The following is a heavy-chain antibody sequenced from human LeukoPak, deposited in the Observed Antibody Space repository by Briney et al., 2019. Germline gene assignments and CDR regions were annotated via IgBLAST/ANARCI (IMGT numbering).Heavy chain of an antibody. CDR2: ISGSGGST. CDR3: AKDGGGYCSSTSCSPGAFDI. Sequence: GRSLRLSCAASGFTFSSYAMSWVRQAPGKGLEWVSAISGSGGSTYYADSVKGRFTISRDTSKNTLYLQMNSLRAEDTAVYYCAKDGGGYCSSTSCSPGAFDIWGQGTMVTVSS. D-gene: IGHD2-2*01. V-gene: IGHV3-23*01. J-gene: IGHJ3*02. CDR1: GFTFSSYA.